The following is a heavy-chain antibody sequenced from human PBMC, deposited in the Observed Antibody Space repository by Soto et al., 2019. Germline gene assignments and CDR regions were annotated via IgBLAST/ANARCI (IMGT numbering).Heavy chain of an antibody. CDR3: ARLIMEQGSGWYFYYYMDV. CDR2: IYYSGST. V-gene: IGHV4-39*01. Sequence: SETLSLTCTVSGGSISSSSYYWGWIRQPPGKGQEWIGSIYYSGSTYYNQSLKSRVTISVDTSKNQISMKISYKTAADTALYYCARLIMEQGSGWYFYYYMDVWGKGTTVT. D-gene: IGHD6-19*01. CDR1: GGSISSSSYY. J-gene: IGHJ6*03.